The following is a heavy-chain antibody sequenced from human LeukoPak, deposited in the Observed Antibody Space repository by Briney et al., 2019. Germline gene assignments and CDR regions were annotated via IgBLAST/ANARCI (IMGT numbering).Heavy chain of an antibody. CDR3: ARDITGSFDY. V-gene: IGHV4-39*07. D-gene: IGHD1-14*01. Sequence: SETLSLTCTVSGASISSSRSFWGWIRQPPGKGLEWIVSIFSGGNTYYNPSLNSRVSISIDTSKNQFSLKLSSVTAADTAVYYCARDITGSFDYWGQGNLVTVSS. J-gene: IGHJ4*02. CDR1: GASISSSRSF. CDR2: IFSGGNT.